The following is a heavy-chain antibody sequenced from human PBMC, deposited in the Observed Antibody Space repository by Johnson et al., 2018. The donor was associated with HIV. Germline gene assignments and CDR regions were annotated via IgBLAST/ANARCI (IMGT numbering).Heavy chain of an antibody. CDR2: LKSKSAGGTI. D-gene: IGHD1-1*01. CDR1: GFTFSDYY. J-gene: IGHJ3*02. V-gene: IGHV3-15*01. Sequence: VQLVASGGGLVKPGGSLRLSCAASGFTFSDYYMNWVRQAPGKGLEWVGSLKSKSAGGTIDYSSLVKGRFTISRDGSKNTLYLHMNSLKTEDTGVYYCTTGLYWNDAFNIWGQGTMVSVSS. CDR3: TTGLYWNDAFNI.